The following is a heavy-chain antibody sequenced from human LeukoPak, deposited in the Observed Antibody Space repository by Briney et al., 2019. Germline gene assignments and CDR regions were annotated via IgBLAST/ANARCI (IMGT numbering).Heavy chain of an antibody. CDR1: GGSISSYY. Sequence: SETLSLTCTVSGGSISSYYWSWIRQPPGKGLEWIGDIYYSGSTNYNPSLKRRVTISVDTSKNQLSLKLSSETAADTAVYYCAKDYGDYANWFDPWGQGTLVTVSS. V-gene: IGHV4-59*01. CDR2: IYYSGST. J-gene: IGHJ5*02. CDR3: AKDYGDYANWFDP. D-gene: IGHD4-17*01.